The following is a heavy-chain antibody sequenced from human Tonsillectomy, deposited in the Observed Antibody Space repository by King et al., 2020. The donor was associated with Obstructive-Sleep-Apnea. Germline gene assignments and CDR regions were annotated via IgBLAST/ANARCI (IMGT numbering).Heavy chain of an antibody. CDR3: AKGSSGWYEGWFDP. CDR1: GFTFSSYA. CDR2: ITGTGGST. V-gene: IGHV3-23*01. D-gene: IGHD6-19*01. Sequence: VQLQESGGGLVQPGGSLRLSCAASGFTFSSYAMSWVRQAPGKGLERVAGITGTGGSTYHADSVKGRFTISRDNSKNTLYLQMKSLRAEDTAVYYCAKGSSGWYEGWFDPWGQGSLVTVSS. J-gene: IGHJ5*02.